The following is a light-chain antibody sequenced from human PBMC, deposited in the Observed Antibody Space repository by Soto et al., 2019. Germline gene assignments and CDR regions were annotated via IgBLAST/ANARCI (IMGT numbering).Light chain of an antibody. CDR3: QQYGSSPWT. CDR2: GAS. J-gene: IGKJ1*01. Sequence: EIVLTQSPGTLSLSPGERATLSCRASQSVSSSYLAWYQQKPGQAPRLLIYGASSRATGIPDRFSGSGSGTDFTLTISRLEPEYFAVYYCQQYGSSPWTFGQGTKVDI. CDR1: QSVSSSY. V-gene: IGKV3-20*01.